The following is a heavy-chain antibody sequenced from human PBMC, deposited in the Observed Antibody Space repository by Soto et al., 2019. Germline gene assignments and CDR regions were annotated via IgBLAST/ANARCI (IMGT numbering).Heavy chain of an antibody. D-gene: IGHD2-8*01. Sequence: SVKVSCKASGGTFSSYAISWVRQAPGQGLEWMGGIIPIFGTANYAQKFQGRVTITADKSTSTAYMELSSLRSEDTAVYYCARDLGARQLTGVYYYYGMDVWGQGTTVTVSS. J-gene: IGHJ6*02. CDR1: GGTFSSYA. CDR2: IIPIFGTA. V-gene: IGHV1-69*06. CDR3: ARDLGARQLTGVYYYYGMDV.